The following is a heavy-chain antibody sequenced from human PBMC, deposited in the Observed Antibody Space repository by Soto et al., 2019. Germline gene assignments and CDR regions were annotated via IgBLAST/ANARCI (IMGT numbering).Heavy chain of an antibody. V-gene: IGHV1-69*13. D-gene: IGHD6-19*01. CDR1: GGTFSSYA. J-gene: IGHJ6*02. CDR2: IIPIFGTA. Sequence: SVKVSCKASGGTFSSYAISWVRRAPGQGLEWMGGIIPIFGTANYAQKFQGRVTITADESTSTAYMGLSSLRSEDTAVYYCARPSPLQLVGIAVAGNDYYYGMDVWGQGTTVTVSS. CDR3: ARPSPLQLVGIAVAGNDYYYGMDV.